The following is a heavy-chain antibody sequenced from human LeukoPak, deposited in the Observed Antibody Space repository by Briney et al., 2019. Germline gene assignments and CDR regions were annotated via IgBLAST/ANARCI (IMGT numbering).Heavy chain of an antibody. V-gene: IGHV3-7*04. CDR1: GFTFRDYP. J-gene: IGHJ4*02. CDR2: IQYDGSKN. Sequence: GGSLPQTFTCSGFTFRDYPCSCFRQAPGKGLEWVAGIQYDGSKNYYGDSVKGRFTISRDNAKDSLSLYMKNLRDKDTAVYYHDRGRYRSNWYRDYWGQGTLVTVAS. D-gene: IGHD6-13*01. CDR3: DRGRYRSNWYRDY.